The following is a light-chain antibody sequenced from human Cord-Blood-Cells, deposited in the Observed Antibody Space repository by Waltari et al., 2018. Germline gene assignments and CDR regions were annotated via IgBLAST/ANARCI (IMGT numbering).Light chain of an antibody. Sequence: DIQLTQPPSSLSASEGDKVTITCRASQSISSYLNWYQQKPGKAPKLLIYAASSLQSGVPSRFSGSGSGTDFTLTISSLQPEDFATYYCQQSYSTPFTFGPGTKVDIK. V-gene: IGKV1-39*01. CDR2: AAS. CDR3: QQSYSTPFT. J-gene: IGKJ3*01. CDR1: QSISSY.